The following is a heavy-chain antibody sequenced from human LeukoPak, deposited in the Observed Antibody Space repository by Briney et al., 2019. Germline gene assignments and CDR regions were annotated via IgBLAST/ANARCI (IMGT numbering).Heavy chain of an antibody. V-gene: IGHV1-69*04. J-gene: IGHJ5*02. CDR3: ARGAVRGATRPNWFDP. Sequence: SVKVSCKASGGTFSSYAISWVRQAPGQGLEWMGRIIPILGIANYAQKFQGRVTITADKSTSTAYMELSSLRSEDTAVYYCARGAVRGATRPNWFDPWGQGTLVTVSS. CDR2: IIPILGIA. CDR1: GGTFSSYA. D-gene: IGHD3-10*01.